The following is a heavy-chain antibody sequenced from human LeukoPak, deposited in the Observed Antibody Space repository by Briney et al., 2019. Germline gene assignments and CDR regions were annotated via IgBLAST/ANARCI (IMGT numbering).Heavy chain of an antibody. V-gene: IGHV3-23*01. Sequence: PGGSLRLSCAASGFTFSSYAMSWVRQAPGKGLEWVSAISGSGGSTYYADSVKGRFTISRDNSKNTLYLQMNSLRAEDTAVYYCAKLAMYYYDSSGYYYNWGQGTLVTVSS. CDR2: ISGSGGST. J-gene: IGHJ4*02. CDR1: GFTFSSYA. CDR3: AKLAMYYYDSSGYYYN. D-gene: IGHD3-22*01.